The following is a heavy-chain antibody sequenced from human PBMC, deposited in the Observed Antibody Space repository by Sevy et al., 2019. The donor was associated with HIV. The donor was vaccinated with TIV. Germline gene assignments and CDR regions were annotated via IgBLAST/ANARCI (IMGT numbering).Heavy chain of an antibody. CDR2: ISWNSGSI. J-gene: IGHJ6*02. CDR3: AKDKGYCTNGVCYTSYYYYGMDV. D-gene: IGHD2-8*01. CDR1: GFSFDDYA. Sequence: GGSLRLSCAASGFSFDDYAMHWVRQAPGKGLEWVSGISWNSGSIGYADSVKGRFTISRDNAKNSLYLQMNSLRAEDTALYYCAKDKGYCTNGVCYTSYYYYGMDVWGQGTTVTVSS. V-gene: IGHV3-9*01.